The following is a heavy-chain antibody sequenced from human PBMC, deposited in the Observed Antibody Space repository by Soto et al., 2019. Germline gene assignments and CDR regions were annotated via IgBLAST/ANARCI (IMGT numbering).Heavy chain of an antibody. V-gene: IGHV3-23*01. D-gene: IGHD2-15*01. Sequence: GGSLSLSCAASGFTFSSYAMSWVRQAPGKGLEWVSAISGSGGSTYYADSVKGRFTISRDNSKNTLYLQMNSLRAEDTAVYYCAKDPYCSGGNCYDPLLFWGQGTLVTVSS. CDR1: GFTFSSYA. CDR3: AKDPYCSGGNCYDPLLF. J-gene: IGHJ4*02. CDR2: ISGSGGST.